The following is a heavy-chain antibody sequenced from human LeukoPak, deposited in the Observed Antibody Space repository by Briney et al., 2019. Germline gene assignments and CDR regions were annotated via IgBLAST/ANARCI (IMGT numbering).Heavy chain of an antibody. D-gene: IGHD3-10*01. CDR2: INHTGNT. CDR1: SGSINSDY. V-gene: IGHV4-59*01. CDR3: ARVKAIRIRGVLISDYLDY. J-gene: IGHJ4*02. Sequence: PSETLSLTCTVSSGSINSDYWTWIRQPPGKGLEWIGHINHTGNTGSYNPSLKSRITISVDTSKNQFSLNLSSATAADTAVYYCARVKAIRIRGVLISDYLDYWGQGTLVTVS.